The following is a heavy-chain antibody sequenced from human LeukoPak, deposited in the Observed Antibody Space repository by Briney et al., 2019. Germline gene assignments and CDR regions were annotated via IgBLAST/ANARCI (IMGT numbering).Heavy chain of an antibody. V-gene: IGHV4-4*07. CDR1: GGSISSYY. CDR3: ARGDNDYGDYEYFQH. J-gene: IGHJ1*01. Sequence: SETLSLTCTVSGGSISSYYWSWIRQPAGKGLEWIGRIYTSGSTNYNPSLKSRVTMSVDTSKNQFSLKLSSVTAADTAVYYCARGDNDYGDYEYFQHWGQGTLVTVSS. D-gene: IGHD4-17*01. CDR2: IYTSGST.